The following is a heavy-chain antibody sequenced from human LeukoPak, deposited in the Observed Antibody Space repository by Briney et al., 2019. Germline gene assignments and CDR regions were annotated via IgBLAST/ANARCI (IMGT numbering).Heavy chain of an antibody. CDR2: ISYDGNNI. V-gene: IGHV3-30-3*01. Sequence: GGSLRLSCAASGFTCSSYAMHWVRQAPGKGLQWVAFISYDGNNIHYADSVKGRFTISRDNSKNTLYLQMNSLRLEDTAVFYCARDQPEHYLPSDYWGQGTLVTVSS. D-gene: IGHD1-14*01. CDR3: ARDQPEHYLPSDY. CDR1: GFTCSSYA. J-gene: IGHJ4*02.